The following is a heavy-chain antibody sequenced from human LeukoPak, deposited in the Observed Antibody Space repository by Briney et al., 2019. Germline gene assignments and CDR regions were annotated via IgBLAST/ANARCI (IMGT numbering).Heavy chain of an antibody. CDR1: GVSISSRSYY. Sequence: PSETLSLTCTVSGVSISSRSYYWGWIRQPPGKGLEWIGNIFYSGSTYYNPSLESRVTISVDTSKNQFSLKLSSVTAADTAVYYCARPYDSSGYFYLWGRGTLVTVSS. V-gene: IGHV4-39*01. J-gene: IGHJ5*02. CDR3: ARPYDSSGYFYL. D-gene: IGHD3-22*01. CDR2: IFYSGST.